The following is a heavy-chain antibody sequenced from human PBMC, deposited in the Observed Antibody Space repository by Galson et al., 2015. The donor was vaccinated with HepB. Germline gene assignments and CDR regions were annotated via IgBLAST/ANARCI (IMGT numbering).Heavy chain of an antibody. CDR2: ISSSSLYV. CDR3: ARVYGSGSYGYGMDI. CDR1: GFTLSTYS. D-gene: IGHD3-10*01. V-gene: IGHV3-21*01. J-gene: IGHJ6*02. Sequence: SLRLSCASSGFTLSTYSMNWVRQAPGKGLEWVSSISSSSLYVYYADPVRGRFTVSRDNSKNSHYLQMNSLSAEDTAVYYCARVYGSGSYGYGMDIWGQGTTVPVS.